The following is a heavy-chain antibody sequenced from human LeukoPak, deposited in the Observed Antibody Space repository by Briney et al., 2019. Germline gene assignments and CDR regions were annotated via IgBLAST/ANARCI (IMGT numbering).Heavy chain of an antibody. CDR1: GYTFTSYA. V-gene: IGHV1-69*13. J-gene: IGHJ3*02. Sequence: SVKVSCKASGYTFTSYAISWVRQAPGQGLEWMGGIIPIFGTANYAQKFQGRVTITADESTSTAYMELSSLRSEDTAVYYCATKFEDIVVVPAAMSAFDIWGQGTMVTVSS. CDR2: IIPIFGTA. D-gene: IGHD2-2*01. CDR3: ATKFEDIVVVPAAMSAFDI.